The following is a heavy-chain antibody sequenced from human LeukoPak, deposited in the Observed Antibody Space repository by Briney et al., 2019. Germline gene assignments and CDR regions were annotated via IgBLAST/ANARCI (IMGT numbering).Heavy chain of an antibody. D-gene: IGHD3-22*01. V-gene: IGHV3-23*01. Sequence: PGGSLRLSCAASGFIFSSYAMRWVRQAPGKGLEWVSTISGSGDTTYYADSVKGRFTISRDNSKNTLYLQMNSLRAEDTAVHYCAKSFDSSGYYLYYFDYWGQGTLVTVSS. CDR1: GFIFSSYA. J-gene: IGHJ4*02. CDR3: AKSFDSSGYYLYYFDY. CDR2: ISGSGDTT.